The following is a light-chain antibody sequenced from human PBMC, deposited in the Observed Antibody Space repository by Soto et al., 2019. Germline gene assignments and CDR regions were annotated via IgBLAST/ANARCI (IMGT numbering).Light chain of an antibody. CDR1: SSDVGSYNL. J-gene: IGLJ2*01. CDR3: SSYAGSGTYVV. Sequence: QSVLTQPASVSGSPGQSITISCTGTSSDVGSYNLVSWYQHHPDKAPKLMIYEGSKRPSGVSNRFSGSKSGNTASLTISGLQGEDEADDYCSSYAGSGTYVVFGGGTKLTVL. CDR2: EGS. V-gene: IGLV2-23*01.